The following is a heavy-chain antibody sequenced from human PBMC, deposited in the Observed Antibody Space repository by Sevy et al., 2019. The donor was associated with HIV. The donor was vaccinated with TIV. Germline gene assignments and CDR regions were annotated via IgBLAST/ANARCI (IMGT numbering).Heavy chain of an antibody. Sequence: GESLKISCAASGFTFSSYAMHWVRQAPGKGLEWVAVISYDGSNKYYADSVKGRFTISRDNSKNTLYLQMNSLRAEDTAVYYCAREYLQDQGYYYGMDVWGQGTTVTVSS. D-gene: IGHD4-4*01. CDR3: AREYLQDQGYYYGMDV. CDR1: GFTFSSYA. CDR2: ISYDGSNK. J-gene: IGHJ6*02. V-gene: IGHV3-30-3*01.